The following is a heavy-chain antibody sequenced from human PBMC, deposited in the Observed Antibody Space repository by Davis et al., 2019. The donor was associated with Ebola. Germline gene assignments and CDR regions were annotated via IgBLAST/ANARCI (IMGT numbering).Heavy chain of an antibody. J-gene: IGHJ4*02. V-gene: IGHV1-18*04. CDR3: ARGLSPGWHLHFAY. Sequence: AASVKVSCKASGYTFTSYGISWVRQAPGQGLEWMAWISTYGADRNYADQFQGRLTVTRDTSTNTAYMELTNLRSDDTAVYYCARGLSPGWHLHFAYWGQGTLVTVSS. CDR2: ISTYGADR. CDR1: GYTFTSYG. D-gene: IGHD6-19*01.